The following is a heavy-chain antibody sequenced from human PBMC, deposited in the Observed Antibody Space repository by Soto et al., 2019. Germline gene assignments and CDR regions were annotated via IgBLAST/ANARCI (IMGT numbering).Heavy chain of an antibody. Sequence: PGESLKISCQGSGYTFSNQWINWVRLVPGKGLEWMGIIFPRDSDTRYSPSLQGQVIISVDKSTNTAYLQWTRLTASDTAIYYCAKSIEGGPMDVWGQGTTVTVSS. CDR2: IFPRDSDT. V-gene: IGHV5-51*01. CDR3: AKSIEGGPMDV. J-gene: IGHJ6*02. D-gene: IGHD1-26*01. CDR1: GYTFSNQW.